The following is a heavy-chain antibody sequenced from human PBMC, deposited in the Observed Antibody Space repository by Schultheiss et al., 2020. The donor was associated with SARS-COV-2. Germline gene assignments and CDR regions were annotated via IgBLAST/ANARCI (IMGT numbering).Heavy chain of an antibody. CDR3: AVGPARSSSLIDY. CDR2: IIPIFGTA. Sequence: SVKVSCKASGYTFTGYYMHWVRQAPGQGLEWMGGIIPIFGTANYAQKFQGRVTITADESTSTAYMELSSLRSEDTAVYYCAVGPARSSSLIDYWGQGTLVTVSS. D-gene: IGHD6-6*01. J-gene: IGHJ4*02. CDR1: GYTFTGYY. V-gene: IGHV1-69*13.